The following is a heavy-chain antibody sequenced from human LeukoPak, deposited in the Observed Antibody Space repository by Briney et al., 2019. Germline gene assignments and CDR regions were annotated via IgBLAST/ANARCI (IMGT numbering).Heavy chain of an antibody. D-gene: IGHD1-14*01. CDR1: GESFSGYY. V-gene: IGHV4-34*01. J-gene: IGHJ4*02. Sequence: KPSETLSLTCAVYGESFSGYYWSWIRQPPGKGLEWIGEINHSGSTNYNPSLKSRVTISVDTSKNQFSLKLSSVTAADTAVYYCARDFREPFDYWGQGTLVTVSS. CDR3: ARDFREPFDY. CDR2: INHSGST.